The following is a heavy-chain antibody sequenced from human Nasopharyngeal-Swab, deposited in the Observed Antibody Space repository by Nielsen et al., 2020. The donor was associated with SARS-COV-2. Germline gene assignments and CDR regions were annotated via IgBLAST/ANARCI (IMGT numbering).Heavy chain of an antibody. D-gene: IGHD3-10*01. J-gene: IGHJ6*02. Sequence: GESLKISCAASGLRFDVYSFHWVRQAPGKGLDWVAFLSYDGITEEYADSVKGRFTISRDNSNRMLYLQMHTLRVEDTAMYYCAREMTITLARGGRAPDVWGQGTTVTVSS. CDR3: AREMTITLARGGRAPDV. V-gene: IGHV3-30-3*01. CDR1: GLRFDVYS. CDR2: LSYDGITE.